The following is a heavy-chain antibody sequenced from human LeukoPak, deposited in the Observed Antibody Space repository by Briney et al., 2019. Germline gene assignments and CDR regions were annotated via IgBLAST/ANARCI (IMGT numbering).Heavy chain of an antibody. V-gene: IGHV3-7*01. CDR3: ARERRVSSDYDGKESFDH. J-gene: IGHJ4*02. CDR2: IELDGREK. D-gene: IGHD4-17*01. Sequence: PGGSLKLSCVAAAFTLRNSGMSWVRHVPGKGLEWVANIELDGREKNYVESVKGRFTISRDNGKYSLYLEMNCLRAEDTAVYFCARERRVSSDYDGKESFDHWGQGTLVTVSS. CDR1: AFTLRNSG.